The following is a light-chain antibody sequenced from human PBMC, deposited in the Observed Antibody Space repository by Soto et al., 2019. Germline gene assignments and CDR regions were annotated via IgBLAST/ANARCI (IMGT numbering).Light chain of an antibody. CDR3: TSFTSSSTQV. J-gene: IGLJ1*01. V-gene: IGLV2-14*01. CDR1: SGDVDAFDY. Sequence: QSARTQPAAVSGSPGQSITISCTGTSGDVDAFDYVSWYQQHPGKAPKLMIFEVSDRPSGVSDRFSGSKSGSTASLTISGLQAEDEADYFCTSFTSSSTQVFGTGTKV. CDR2: EVS.